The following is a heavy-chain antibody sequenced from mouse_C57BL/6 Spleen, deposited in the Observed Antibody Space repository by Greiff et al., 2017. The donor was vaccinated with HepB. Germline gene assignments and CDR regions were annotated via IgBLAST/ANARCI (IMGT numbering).Heavy chain of an antibody. CDR2: SRNKANDYTT. CDR3: ARDAYAVTGAMDY. J-gene: IGHJ4*01. D-gene: IGHD2-2*01. CDR1: GFTFSDFY. V-gene: IGHV7-1*01. Sequence: EVQVVESGGGLVQSGRSLRLSCATSGFTFSDFYMEWVRQAPGKGLEWIAASRNKANDYTTEYSASVKGRFIVSRDTSQSILYLQMNALRAEDTAIYYCARDAYAVTGAMDYWGQGTSVTVSS.